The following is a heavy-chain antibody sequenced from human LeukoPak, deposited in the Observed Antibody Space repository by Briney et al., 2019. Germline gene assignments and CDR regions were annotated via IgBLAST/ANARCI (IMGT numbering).Heavy chain of an antibody. CDR2: INPSGGST. CDR3: AREWRSPWFGELSRSPSYYYGMDV. D-gene: IGHD3-10*01. V-gene: IGHV1-46*01. Sequence: ASVKVSCKASGYTFTSYYMHWVRQAPGQGLEWMGIINPSGGSTSYAQKFQGRVTMTRDTSTSTVYMELSGLRSEDTAVYYCAREWRSPWFGELSRSPSYYYGMDVWGQGTTVTVSS. J-gene: IGHJ6*02. CDR1: GYTFTSYY.